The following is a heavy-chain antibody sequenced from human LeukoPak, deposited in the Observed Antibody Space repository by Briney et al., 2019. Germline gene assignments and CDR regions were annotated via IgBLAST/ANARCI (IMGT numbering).Heavy chain of an antibody. D-gene: IGHD2-15*01. CDR1: GFTFSGSA. Sequence: PGGSLKLSCAASGFTFSGSAVHWVRQSSGKGLEGVGHIYKKGNHYATAYAESVKGRFTISRDDSKDTAFLHMDSLKTEDTALYYCTRDRGTYNWFDPWGQGTLVTVSS. CDR3: TRDRGTYNWFDP. V-gene: IGHV3-73*01. CDR2: IYKKGNHYAT. J-gene: IGHJ5*02.